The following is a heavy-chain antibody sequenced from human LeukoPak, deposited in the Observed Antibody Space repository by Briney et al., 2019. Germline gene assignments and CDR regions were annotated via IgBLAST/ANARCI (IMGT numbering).Heavy chain of an antibody. J-gene: IGHJ6*03. D-gene: IGHD4-17*01. CDR3: AKIPYGDYVLDYYYYMDV. Sequence: GGSLRLSCAASGFTFTRYAMGSGPQAPGKGLEWGSSITGSGGITYHADSLKGRFTISRDNSKNTLYLQMYSLRAEDTAVYYCAKIPYGDYVLDYYYYMDVWGKGTTVTISS. CDR1: GFTFTRYA. V-gene: IGHV3-23*01. CDR2: ITGSGGIT.